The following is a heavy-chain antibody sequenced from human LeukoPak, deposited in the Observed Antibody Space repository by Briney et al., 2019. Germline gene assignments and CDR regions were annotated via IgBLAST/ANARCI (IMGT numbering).Heavy chain of an antibody. CDR1: GGSFSGYY. D-gene: IGHD3-3*01. V-gene: IGHV4-34*01. CDR3: ARRGNYDFPYYYYYYMDV. Sequence: SETLSLTCAVYGGSFSGYYWSWTRQPPGKGLEWIGEINHSGSTNYNPSLKSRVTISVDTSKNQFSLKLSSVTAADTAVYYCARRGNYDFPYYYYYYMDVWGKGTTVTVSS. J-gene: IGHJ6*03. CDR2: INHSGST.